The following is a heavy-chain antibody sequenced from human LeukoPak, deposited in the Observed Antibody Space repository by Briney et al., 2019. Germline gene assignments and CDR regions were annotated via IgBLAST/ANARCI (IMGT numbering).Heavy chain of an antibody. J-gene: IGHJ4*02. CDR1: RFTFTSYS. CDR3: AKGGQSDVTPFDY. Sequence: PGGSLRLSCAASRFTFTSYSMNWVRQAPGKGLEWVSTISGGGGSTYYADSVKGQFTISRDNSKNTLYLQVNSLTVEDTAVYYCAKGGQSDVTPFDYWGQGTLVTVSS. CDR2: ISGGGGST. D-gene: IGHD3-16*01. V-gene: IGHV3-23*01.